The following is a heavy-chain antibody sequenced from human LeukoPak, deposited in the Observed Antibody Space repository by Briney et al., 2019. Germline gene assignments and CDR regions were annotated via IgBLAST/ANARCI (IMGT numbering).Heavy chain of an antibody. D-gene: IGHD1-26*01. CDR2: IYYSGST. Sequence: SETLSLTCTVSGGSISSSSYYWGWIRQPPGKGLEWIGSIYYSGSTYYNPSLKSRVTISVDTSKNQFSLKLSSVTAADTAVYYCARLLSYRDNWFDPWGQGTLVTVSS. J-gene: IGHJ5*02. V-gene: IGHV4-39*01. CDR1: GGSISSSSYY. CDR3: ARLLSYRDNWFDP.